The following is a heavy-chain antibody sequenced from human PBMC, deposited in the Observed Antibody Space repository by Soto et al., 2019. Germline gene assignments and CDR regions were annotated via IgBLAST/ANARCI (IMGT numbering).Heavy chain of an antibody. CDR3: AGSQYSSGWYYFFDY. CDR2: IYYSGNT. J-gene: IGHJ4*02. Sequence: SETLSLTCTVSGGSISSGGHYWSWIRQHPGKGLEYIGYIYYSGNTYYNPSLKSRVTISVDTSKNQFSLKLSSVTAADTAVYYCAGSQYSSGWYYFFDYWGQGTLVTVSS. D-gene: IGHD6-19*01. V-gene: IGHV4-31*03. CDR1: GGSISSGGHY.